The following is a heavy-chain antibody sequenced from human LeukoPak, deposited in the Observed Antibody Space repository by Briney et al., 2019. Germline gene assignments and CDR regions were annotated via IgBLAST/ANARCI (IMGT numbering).Heavy chain of an antibody. CDR2: IYHSGST. D-gene: IGHD3-16*01. Sequence: SGTLSLTCAVSGGSISSSNWWSWVRQPPGKGLEWIGSIYHSGSTYYNPSLKSRVTISVDTSKNQFSLKLSSVTAADTAVYYCASGFGGGDYYYYYGMDVWGQGTTVTVSS. V-gene: IGHV4-4*02. CDR1: GGSISSSNW. CDR3: ASGFGGGDYYYYYGMDV. J-gene: IGHJ6*02.